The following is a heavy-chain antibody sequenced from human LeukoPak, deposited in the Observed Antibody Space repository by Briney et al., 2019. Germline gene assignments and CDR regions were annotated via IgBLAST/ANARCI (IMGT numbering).Heavy chain of an antibody. Sequence: SETLSLTCTVSGGSISSSSYYWGWIRQPPGKGLEWIGSIYYSGSTSYNPSLKSRVTISVDTSKNQFSLKLSSLTAADTAVYYCARLSRCTTSSCYPTDSWGQGTLVTVSS. J-gene: IGHJ4*02. D-gene: IGHD2-2*01. CDR3: ARLSRCTTSSCYPTDS. CDR1: GGSISSSSYY. CDR2: IYYSGST. V-gene: IGHV4-39*01.